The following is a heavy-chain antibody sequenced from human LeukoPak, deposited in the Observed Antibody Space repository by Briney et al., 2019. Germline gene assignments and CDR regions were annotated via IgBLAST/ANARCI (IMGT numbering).Heavy chain of an antibody. CDR1: GGSISSSSYY. CDR3: ARGDGSGCYKIDY. D-gene: IGHD3-10*01. CDR2: IYYSGST. Sequence: SETLSLTCTVSGGSISSSSYYWGWIRQPPGKGLEWIGSIYYSGSTYYNPSLKSRVTISVDTSKNQFSLKLSSVTAADTAVYYCARGDGSGCYKIDYWGQGTLVTVSS. J-gene: IGHJ4*02. V-gene: IGHV4-39*07.